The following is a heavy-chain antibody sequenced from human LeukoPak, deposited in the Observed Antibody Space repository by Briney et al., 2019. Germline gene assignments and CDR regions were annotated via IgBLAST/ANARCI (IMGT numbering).Heavy chain of an antibody. V-gene: IGHV3-23*01. CDR1: GFTFSSYA. CDR3: AKAPPYSSGWFQYYFDY. CDR2: IDGSIGST. Sequence: GGSLRLSCAASGFTFSSYALSWVRQAPGKGLECVSSIDGSIGSTYYADSVKGRFTISRDNSKNTLYLQMNSLRAEDTALYYCAKAPPYSSGWFQYYFDYWGQGTLVTVSS. J-gene: IGHJ4*02. D-gene: IGHD6-19*01.